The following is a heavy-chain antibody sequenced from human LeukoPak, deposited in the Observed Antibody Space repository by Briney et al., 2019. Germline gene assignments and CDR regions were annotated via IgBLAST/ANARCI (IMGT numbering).Heavy chain of an antibody. Sequence: ASVKFSCKASGYTFSSYGISWVRQAPGQGLEWMGWISAYNGDTDYAQKLQGRATMTTDTSTSAAYMELSSLRSEDTAVYYCARDPTYGDYGGFFDYWGQGTLVTVSS. CDR2: ISAYNGDT. D-gene: IGHD4-17*01. V-gene: IGHV1-18*01. CDR3: ARDPTYGDYGGFFDY. CDR1: GYTFSSYG. J-gene: IGHJ4*02.